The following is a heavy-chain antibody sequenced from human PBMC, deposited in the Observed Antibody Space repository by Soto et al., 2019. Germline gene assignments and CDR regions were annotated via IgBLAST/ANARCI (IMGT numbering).Heavy chain of an antibody. V-gene: IGHV3-21*06. J-gene: IGHJ4*02. CDR2: ISSSSSYI. Sequence: EVQLVESGGGLVKPGGSLRLSCAASGFTFSSYSMNWVRQAPRKGLEWVSSISSSSSYISYVDSVKGRFTISRDNAKNSLYLQMNSLRAEDTAVYYCARGFYGYYYFDYWGQGTLVTVSS. CDR3: ARGFYGYYYFDY. D-gene: IGHD3-10*01. CDR1: GFTFSSYS.